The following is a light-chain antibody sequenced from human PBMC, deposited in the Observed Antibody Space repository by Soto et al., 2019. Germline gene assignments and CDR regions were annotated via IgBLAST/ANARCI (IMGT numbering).Light chain of an antibody. CDR3: QTWGTGMV. Sequence: QLVLTQSPSASASLGASVKLTCTLSSGHSSYAIAWHQQQPEKGPRYLMKLNSDGSHSKGDGIPDRFSGSSSGAERYLTNSRLQSEDEADYYCQTWGTGMVFGGGTKLTVL. CDR2: LNSDGSH. CDR1: SGHSSYA. V-gene: IGLV4-69*01. J-gene: IGLJ2*01.